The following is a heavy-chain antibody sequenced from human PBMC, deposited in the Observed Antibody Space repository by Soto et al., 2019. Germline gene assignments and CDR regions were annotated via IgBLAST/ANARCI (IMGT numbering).Heavy chain of an antibody. D-gene: IGHD2-15*01. Sequence: ASVKVSCKASGYSFRSYGINWVRQAPGQGLEWIGWVSGYNYNTKYAQKLQGRITVTTDTSTNTAYMELRSLRSDDTAVYYCGRSSSMLGAGCSDSWRRGTLVTVSS. CDR1: GYSFRSYG. CDR2: VSGYNYNT. V-gene: IGHV1-18*01. CDR3: GRSSSMLGAGCSDS. J-gene: IGHJ5*01.